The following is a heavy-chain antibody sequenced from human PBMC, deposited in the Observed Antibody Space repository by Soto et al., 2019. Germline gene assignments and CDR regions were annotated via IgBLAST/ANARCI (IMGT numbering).Heavy chain of an antibody. Sequence: QVQLVQSGAEVKKPGASVKVSCKASGYTFTSYGISWVRQAPGQGLEWMGWISAYNGKTNYAQKLQGRVNMTTDTSTSTAYMARSSRRFDDTAVYYCARKSQVGSVRYYYDSSDLHAFDIWGQGTMVTVSS. CDR1: GYTFTSYG. CDR2: ISAYNGKT. V-gene: IGHV1-18*01. CDR3: ARKSQVGSVRYYYDSSDLHAFDI. D-gene: IGHD3-22*01. J-gene: IGHJ3*02.